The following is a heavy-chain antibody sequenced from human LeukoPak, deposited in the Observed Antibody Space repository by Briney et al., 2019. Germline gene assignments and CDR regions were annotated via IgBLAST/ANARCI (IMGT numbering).Heavy chain of an antibody. D-gene: IGHD3-22*01. V-gene: IGHV1-18*01. Sequence: GASVKVSCKASGYTFTSYGISWVRQAPGQGLEWMGWISAYNGNTNYAQKLQGRVTMTTDTSTSTAYMELSSLRSEDTAVYYCARVGFDDSSGYNSDFDYWGQGTLVTVSS. CDR1: GYTFTSYG. CDR2: ISAYNGNT. J-gene: IGHJ4*02. CDR3: ARVGFDDSSGYNSDFDY.